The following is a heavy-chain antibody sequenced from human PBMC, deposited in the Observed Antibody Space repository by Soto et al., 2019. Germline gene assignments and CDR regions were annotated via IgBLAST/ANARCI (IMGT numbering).Heavy chain of an antibody. CDR2: IDYLGST. V-gene: IGHV4-59*01. D-gene: IGHD3-10*01. Sequence: SQTLSLPCSVSGGSMSEYFWSWIRQSPGKGLRWMGYIDYLGSTDCNPSLKRRVTISVDTSKRQFSLRLTSVTAADTAVYYCARDGYDGSGSPYPAYWGPGTQVTSPQ. CDR3: ARDGYDGSGSPYPAY. J-gene: IGHJ4*02. CDR1: GGSMSEYF.